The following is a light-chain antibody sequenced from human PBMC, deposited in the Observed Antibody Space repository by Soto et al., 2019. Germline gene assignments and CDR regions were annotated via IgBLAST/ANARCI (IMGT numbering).Light chain of an antibody. Sequence: EIVLTQSPGTLSLSPGERATLSCRASQSVNSFFLAWYQQKPGQAPRLLIYGASSRATGVPDRFSGSGSGTDFTLTISRLEPEDFAGYYCQHHSNPPPTWTFGQGNKVEIK. J-gene: IGKJ1*01. CDR2: GAS. CDR3: QHHSNPPPTWT. CDR1: QSVNSFF. V-gene: IGKV3-20*01.